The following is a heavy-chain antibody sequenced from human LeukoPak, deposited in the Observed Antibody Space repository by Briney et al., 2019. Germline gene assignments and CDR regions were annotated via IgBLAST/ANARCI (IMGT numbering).Heavy chain of an antibody. V-gene: IGHV4-4*07. CDR2: IYTSGST. CDR1: GGSISSYY. J-gene: IGHJ6*02. Sequence: PSETLSLTCTVSGGSISSYYWSWLRQPAGKGLEWIGRIYTSGSTNYNPSLKSRVTMSVDTSKNQFSLKLSSVTAADTAVYYCARDTDCSSTSCYLYYGMDVWGQGTTVTVSS. D-gene: IGHD2-2*01. CDR3: ARDTDCSSTSCYLYYGMDV.